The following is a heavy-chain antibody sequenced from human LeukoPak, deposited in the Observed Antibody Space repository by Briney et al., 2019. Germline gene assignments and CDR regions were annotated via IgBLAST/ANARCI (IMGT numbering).Heavy chain of an antibody. J-gene: IGHJ4*02. Sequence: ASVKVSCKASGGTFSSYAISWVRQAPGQGLEWMGWVNTDSGKTAYAQKFQGRVTLTRDTSMTTAYMELSSLRSEDTAVYYCTIGYYIFDFWGQGTLVTVSS. V-gene: IGHV1-8*02. D-gene: IGHD3-22*01. CDR3: TIGYYIFDF. CDR2: VNTDSGKT. CDR1: GGTFSSYA.